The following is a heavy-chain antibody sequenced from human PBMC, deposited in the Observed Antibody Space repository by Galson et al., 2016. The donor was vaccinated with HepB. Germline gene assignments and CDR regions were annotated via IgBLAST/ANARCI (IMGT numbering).Heavy chain of an antibody. D-gene: IGHD3-3*01. CDR2: IIPMFGTT. CDR3: TRGPRRRKMWSGFHSNWFDP. V-gene: IGHV1-69*06. J-gene: IGHJ5*02. CDR1: GDSLRNYA. Sequence: SVKVSCKASGDSLRNYAVSWVRQAPGQGLEWMGGIIPMFGTTNYAQKFQGRVTITADKSTNTVYMELSSLRSEDTAVFYCTRGPRRRKMWSGFHSNWFDPGGQGTQVTVSS.